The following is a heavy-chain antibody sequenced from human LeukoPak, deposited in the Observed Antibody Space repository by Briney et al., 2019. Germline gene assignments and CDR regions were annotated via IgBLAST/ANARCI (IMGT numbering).Heavy chain of an antibody. CDR1: GGSYSSYD. V-gene: IGHV1-69*01. CDR2: IIPMFEVA. J-gene: IGHJ4*02. D-gene: IGHD3-10*01. CDR3: AREVTYGSGSYYNGDY. Sequence: SVKVSCKASGGSYSSYDISWVRQAPGQGPEWMGGIIPMFEVANYAQKFQGRVTITADEATSTAYMEVSSLRSDDTAVYYCAREVTYGSGSYYNGDYWGQGTLVTVSS.